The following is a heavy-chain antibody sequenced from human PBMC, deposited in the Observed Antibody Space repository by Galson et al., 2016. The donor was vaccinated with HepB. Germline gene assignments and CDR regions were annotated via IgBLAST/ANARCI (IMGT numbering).Heavy chain of an antibody. V-gene: IGHV3-7*04. J-gene: IGHJ4*02. CDR2: IKQDGSEK. D-gene: IGHD5-24*01. CDR3: ARGRWRQFFDRYYFDY. Sequence: SLRLSCAASGFTFSRYWMSWVRQAPGKGLEWVANIKQDGSEKYYVDSVKGRFTISRDNAKNSLYLQMNSLRADDTAVYYCARGRWRQFFDRYYFDYWGQGTLVTVSS. CDR1: GFTFSRYW.